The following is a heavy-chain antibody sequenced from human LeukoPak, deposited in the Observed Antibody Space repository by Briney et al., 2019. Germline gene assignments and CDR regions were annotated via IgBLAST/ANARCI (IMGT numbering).Heavy chain of an antibody. CDR3: VKSGGYGLIDY. J-gene: IGHJ4*02. D-gene: IGHD1-26*01. CDR1: GGSISSSSYY. CDR2: AYYTGST. Sequence: SETLSLTCTVPGGSISSSSYYWGWIRQPPGKGLEWVASAYYTGSTYYNASLQSRVTISIDTSKNQFSLRLSSVTAADTAMYYCVKSGGYGLIDYWGQGTRVTVSS. V-gene: IGHV4-39*01.